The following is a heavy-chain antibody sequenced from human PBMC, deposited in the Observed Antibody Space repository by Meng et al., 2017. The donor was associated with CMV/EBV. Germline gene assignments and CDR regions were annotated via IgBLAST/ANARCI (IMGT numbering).Heavy chain of an antibody. D-gene: IGHD6-13*01. J-gene: IGHJ5*02. V-gene: IGHV4-4*07. Sequence: SGGSISSYYWSRIRQPAGKGLEWIGRIYTSGSTNYNPSLKSRVTMLVDTSKNQFSLKLSSVTAADTAVYYCARDLGAAADPNCFDPWGQGTLVTVSS. CDR2: IYTSGST. CDR3: ARDLGAAADPNCFDP. CDR1: GGSISSYY.